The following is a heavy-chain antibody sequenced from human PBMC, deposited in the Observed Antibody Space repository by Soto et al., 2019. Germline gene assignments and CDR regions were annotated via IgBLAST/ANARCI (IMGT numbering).Heavy chain of an antibody. D-gene: IGHD3-22*01. Sequence: PGESLKISCKGSGYSFTSYWIGWVRQMPGKGPEWMGIIYPGDSDTRYSPSFQGQVTISVDKSISTAYLQWSSLKASDTAMYYCARRAYYYDSSGYYYLGYFDYWGQGTLVTVSS. V-gene: IGHV5-51*01. CDR1: GYSFTSYW. J-gene: IGHJ4*02. CDR2: IYPGDSDT. CDR3: ARRAYYYDSSGYYYLGYFDY.